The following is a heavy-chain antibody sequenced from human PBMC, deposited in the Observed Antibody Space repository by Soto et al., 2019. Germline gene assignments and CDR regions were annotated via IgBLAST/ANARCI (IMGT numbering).Heavy chain of an antibody. V-gene: IGHV1-69*01. Sequence: QVQLVQSGAEVKKPGSSVKVSCKASGGTFSSYAISWVRQAPGQGLEWMGGIIPIFGTANYAQKFQGRVTITADESTSTAYMELSSLRSEDTSVYYCARQDRFFEWLWPYYYYGMDVWGQGTTVTVSS. CDR1: GGTFSSYA. CDR2: IIPIFGTA. CDR3: ARQDRFFEWLWPYYYYGMDV. J-gene: IGHJ6*02. D-gene: IGHD3-3*01.